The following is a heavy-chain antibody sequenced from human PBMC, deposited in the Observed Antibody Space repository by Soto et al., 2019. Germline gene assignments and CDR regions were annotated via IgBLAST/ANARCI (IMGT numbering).Heavy chain of an antibody. J-gene: IGHJ4*03. V-gene: IGHV1-69*01. Sequence: QVQLVQSGAEVKKPGSSLKVSCKTSGVTFSTSGISWVRQGPGQGLEWMGGIIPLFGTPKYARKFQGRVSITADDSATTTYLELRGLSSDDTAIYYCARLSPSICGGGNCYRLDSYFDSWGRGSQVVVSS. CDR2: IIPLFGTP. CDR3: ARLSPSICGGGNCYRLDSYFDS. D-gene: IGHD2-21*01. CDR1: GVTFSTSG.